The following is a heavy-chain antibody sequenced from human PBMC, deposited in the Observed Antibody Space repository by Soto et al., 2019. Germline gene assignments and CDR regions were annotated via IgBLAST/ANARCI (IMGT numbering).Heavy chain of an antibody. CDR3: ERDAAEGLFDY. D-gene: IGHD4-17*01. Sequence: SVKVSCKASGGTFSSYAISWVRQAPGQGLEWMGGIIPIFGTANYAQKFQGRVTITADESTSTAYMELSSLRSDDTAVYYCERDAAEGLFDYWGQGTLLTVSS. CDR1: GGTFSSYA. V-gene: IGHV1-69*13. CDR2: IIPIFGTA. J-gene: IGHJ4*02.